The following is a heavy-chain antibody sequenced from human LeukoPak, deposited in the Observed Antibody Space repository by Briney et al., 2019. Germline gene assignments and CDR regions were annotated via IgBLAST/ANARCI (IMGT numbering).Heavy chain of an antibody. Sequence: GGSLRLSCAASGFTFSNYWMHWVRQAPGKGLVWVSRINSDGSSTSYADSVKGRSTISRDSAKNTLYLQMNSLRVEDTAVYYCARGYNDFWSGYIDYWGQGTLVTVSS. J-gene: IGHJ4*02. V-gene: IGHV3-74*01. CDR2: INSDGSST. CDR1: GFTFSNYW. D-gene: IGHD3-3*01. CDR3: ARGYNDFWSGYIDY.